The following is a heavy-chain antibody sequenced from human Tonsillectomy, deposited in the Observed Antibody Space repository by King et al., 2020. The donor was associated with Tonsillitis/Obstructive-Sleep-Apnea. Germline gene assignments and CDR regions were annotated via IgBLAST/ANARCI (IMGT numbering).Heavy chain of an antibody. CDR3: AKGPTGDDYDSSGYYSTNYFDY. D-gene: IGHD3-22*01. CDR2: ISWNSGSI. CDR1: GFIFDDYA. V-gene: IGHV3-9*01. J-gene: IGHJ4*02. Sequence: VQLVESGGGLVQPGRSLRLSCAASGFIFDDYAMYWVRQAPGKGLEWVSGISWNSGSIGYADSVKGRFTISRDNAKNSLYLQMNSLRAEDTALYYCAKGPTGDDYDSSGYYSTNYFDYWGQGTLVTVSS.